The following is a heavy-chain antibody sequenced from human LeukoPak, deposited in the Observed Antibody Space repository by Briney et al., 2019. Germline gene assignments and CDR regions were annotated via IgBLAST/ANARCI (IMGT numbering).Heavy chain of an antibody. CDR1: GFTFSSYS. Sequence: GGSLRLSCAASGFTFSSYSMNWVRQAPGKGLEWVSSISSSSSYICYADSVKGRFTISRDNAKNSLYLQMNSLRAEDTAVYYCARDFTSTPDYWGQGTLVTVSS. CDR3: ARDFTSTPDY. D-gene: IGHD3-3*01. V-gene: IGHV3-21*01. J-gene: IGHJ4*02. CDR2: ISSSSSYI.